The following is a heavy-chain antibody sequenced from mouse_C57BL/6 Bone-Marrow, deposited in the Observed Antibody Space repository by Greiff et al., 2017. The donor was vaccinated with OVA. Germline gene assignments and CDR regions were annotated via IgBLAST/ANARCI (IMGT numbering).Heavy chain of an antibody. CDR1: GYSITSDY. J-gene: IGHJ1*03. Sequence: EVKLVESGPGLAKPSQTLSLTCSVTGYSITSDYWNWIRKFPGNKLEYMGYISYSGSTYYNPSLKSRISRTRDTSTNQYYRQLNSVTTEDTATYYCARYRYYYGSSYCWYFDVWGTGTTVTVSS. V-gene: IGHV3-8*01. CDR3: ARYRYYYGSSYCWYFDV. CDR2: ISYSGST. D-gene: IGHD1-1*01.